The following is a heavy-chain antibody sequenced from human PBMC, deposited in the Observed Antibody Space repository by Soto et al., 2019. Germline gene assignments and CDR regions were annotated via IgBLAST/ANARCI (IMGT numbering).Heavy chain of an antibody. CDR1: GFTFSSYA. CDR3: ARADLYCSGGSCYPSDY. Sequence: QVQLVESGGVVVQPGRSLRLSCAASGFTFSSYAMHWVRQAPGKGLEWVAVISYDGSNKYYADSVKGRFTISRDNSKNTLYLQMNSLRAEDTAVYYCARADLYCSGGSCYPSDYWGQGTLVTVSS. J-gene: IGHJ4*02. D-gene: IGHD2-15*01. CDR2: ISYDGSNK. V-gene: IGHV3-30-3*01.